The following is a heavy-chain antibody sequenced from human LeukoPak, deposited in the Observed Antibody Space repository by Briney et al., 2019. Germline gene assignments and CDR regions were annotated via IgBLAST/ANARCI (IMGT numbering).Heavy chain of an antibody. Sequence: ASVKVSCKASGYTFTGYGISWVRQAPGQGLEWMGWISAYNGNTNYAQKLQGRVTMTTDTSTSTAYMELRSLRSDDTAVYYCARVPGGYDYYYYYGMDVWGQGTTVTVSS. CDR3: ARVPGGYDYYYYYGMDV. V-gene: IGHV1-18*01. CDR2: ISAYNGNT. J-gene: IGHJ6*02. D-gene: IGHD5-12*01. CDR1: GYTFTGYG.